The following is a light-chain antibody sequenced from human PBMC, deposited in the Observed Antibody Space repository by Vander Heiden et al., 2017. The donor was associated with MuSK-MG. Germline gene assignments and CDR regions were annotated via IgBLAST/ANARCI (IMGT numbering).Light chain of an antibody. J-gene: IGKJ3*01. Sequence: DIRMTQSPSTLSASVGDRVTITCRASQRIDTWLAWYQQKPGRAPNLLIYRASTLQSGVPSRFSGSGYETEFTLTISSLQPDDFATYYCQQYRSRSPLTFGHGTKVIIK. CDR1: QRIDTW. V-gene: IGKV1-5*03. CDR3: QQYRSRSPLT. CDR2: RAS.